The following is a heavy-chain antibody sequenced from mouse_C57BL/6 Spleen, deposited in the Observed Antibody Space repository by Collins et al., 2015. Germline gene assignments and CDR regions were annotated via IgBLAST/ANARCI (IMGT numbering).Heavy chain of an antibody. Sequence: QVTLKESGPGILQSSQTLSLTCSFSGFSLSTYGMGVSWIRQPSGKGLEWLAHIYWDDDKRYNPSLKSRLTISKDTSRSQVFLKITSVDTADTATYYCARRGYGNYYFDVWGTGTTVTVSS. V-gene: IGHV8-12*01. CDR1: GFSLSTYGMG. J-gene: IGHJ1*03. CDR2: IYWDDDK. D-gene: IGHD2-10*02. CDR3: ARRGYGNYYFDV.